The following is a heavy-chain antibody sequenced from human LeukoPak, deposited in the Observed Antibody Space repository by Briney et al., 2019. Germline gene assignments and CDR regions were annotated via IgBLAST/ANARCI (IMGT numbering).Heavy chain of an antibody. J-gene: IGHJ4*02. Sequence: SETLSLTWTVSGGTTSSGSYYWTWIRQPAGKGLEWIGRIYTSGSTNYNTSLLSRVTISVDTPKNQFSLRLSSVTAADTAVYYCARGFPRGIVGAAFDSWGQGTLVTVSS. CDR2: IYTSGST. CDR1: GGTTSSGSYY. D-gene: IGHD1-26*01. CDR3: ARGFPRGIVGAAFDS. V-gene: IGHV4-61*02.